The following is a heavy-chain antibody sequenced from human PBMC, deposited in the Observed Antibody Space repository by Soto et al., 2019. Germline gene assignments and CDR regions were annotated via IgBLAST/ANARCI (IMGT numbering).Heavy chain of an antibody. V-gene: IGHV3-33*01. CDR3: AREGTYCSGGSCYPHFDY. CDR1: GFTFSSYG. J-gene: IGHJ4*02. CDR2: IWYDGSNK. Sequence: QVQLVESGGGVVQPGRSLRLSCAASGFTFSSYGMHWVRQAPGKGLEWVAVIWYDGSNKYYADSVKGRVTISRDNSKNTLYLQMNSLRAEDTAVYYCAREGTYCSGGSCYPHFDYGGQGTLVTVSS. D-gene: IGHD2-15*01.